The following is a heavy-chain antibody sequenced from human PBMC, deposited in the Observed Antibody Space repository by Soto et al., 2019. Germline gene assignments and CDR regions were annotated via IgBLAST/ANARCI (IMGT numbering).Heavy chain of an antibody. CDR2: ISYDGSNK. J-gene: IGHJ6*02. D-gene: IGHD2-2*01. CDR1: GFTFSSYA. V-gene: IGHV3-30-3*01. Sequence: PGGSLILSCAASGFTFSSYAMHWVRQAPGKGLGWVAVISYDGSNKYYADSVKGRFTISRDNSKNTLYLQMNSLRAEDTAVYYCARTPVSVVVVPAAPGYGMDVWGQGTTVTVSS. CDR3: ARTPVSVVVVPAAPGYGMDV.